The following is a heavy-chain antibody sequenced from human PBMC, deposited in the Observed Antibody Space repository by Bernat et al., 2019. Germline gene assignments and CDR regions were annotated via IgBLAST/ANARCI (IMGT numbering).Heavy chain of an antibody. CDR3: ARGRASTTVYGYDYYMDV. CDR2: IDWDDDK. CDR1: GFSLSTSGMC. V-gene: IGHV2-70*15. J-gene: IGHJ6*03. D-gene: IGHD5/OR15-5a*01. Sequence: QVTLRESGPALVKPTQTLTLTCTFSGFSLSTSGMCVSWIRQPPGKALEWLARIDWDDDKYYSTSLKTRLTISKDTSKNQVVLTMTNMDPVDTATYYCARGRASTTVYGYDYYMDVWGKGTTVTVSS.